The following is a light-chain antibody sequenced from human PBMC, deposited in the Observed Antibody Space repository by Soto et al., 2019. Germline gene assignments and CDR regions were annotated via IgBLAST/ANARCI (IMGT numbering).Light chain of an antibody. CDR3: AAWDNGLVGGPV. V-gene: IGLV1-47*01. CDR1: NSNIGSKY. Sequence: QSVLTQPRSASGTPGQRVTISCSGSNSNIGSKYVYWYQQLPGTAPKLPLYRNNQRPSRVPDRFSGSQSGSSASLAISGLGSEDEADDYCAAWDNGLVGGPVFGGGTKLTVL. CDR2: RNN. J-gene: IGLJ2*01.